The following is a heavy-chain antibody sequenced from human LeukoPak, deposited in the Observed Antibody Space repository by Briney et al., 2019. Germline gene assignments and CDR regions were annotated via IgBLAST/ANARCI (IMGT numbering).Heavy chain of an antibody. CDR2: IYYSGST. Sequence: SETLSLTCTVSGGSISSSSYYWGWIRQPPGKGLEWIGSIYYSGSTYYNPSLKSRVTISVDTSKNQFSLKLSSVTAADTAVYYCARLWFGDPWAFDIWGQGTMVTVSS. J-gene: IGHJ3*02. V-gene: IGHV4-39*07. CDR1: GGSISSSSYY. CDR3: ARLWFGDPWAFDI. D-gene: IGHD3-10*01.